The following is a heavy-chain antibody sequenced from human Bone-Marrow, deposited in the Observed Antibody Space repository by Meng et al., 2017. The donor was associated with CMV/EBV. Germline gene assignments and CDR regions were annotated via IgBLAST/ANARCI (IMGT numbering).Heavy chain of an antibody. CDR3: ARGTYSSSSFGFYYYYYGMDV. Sequence: ASVKVSCKASGYTFTSYDINWVRQATGQGLEWMGWMNPNSGNTGDAQKFQGRVTMTRNTSISTAYMELSSLRSEDTAVYYCARGTYSSSSFGFYYYYYGMDVWGQGTTVTVSS. J-gene: IGHJ6*02. CDR2: MNPNSGNT. D-gene: IGHD6-6*01. V-gene: IGHV1-8*01. CDR1: GYTFTSYD.